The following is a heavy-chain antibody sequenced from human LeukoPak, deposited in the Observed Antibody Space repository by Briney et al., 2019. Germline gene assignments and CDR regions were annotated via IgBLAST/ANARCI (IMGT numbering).Heavy chain of an antibody. CDR3: ARLYYYDSRLAFDI. Sequence: GASVKVSCKASGYTFTSYDINWVRQATGQGLEWMGWMNPNSGNTGYAQMFQGRVTITRNTSISTAYMELSSLRSEDTAVYYCARLYYYDSRLAFDIWGQGTMVTVSS. CDR2: MNPNSGNT. J-gene: IGHJ3*02. CDR1: GYTFTSYD. V-gene: IGHV1-8*03. D-gene: IGHD3-22*01.